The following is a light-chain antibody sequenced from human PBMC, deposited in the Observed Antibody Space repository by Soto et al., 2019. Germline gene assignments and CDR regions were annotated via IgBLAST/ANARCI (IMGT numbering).Light chain of an antibody. CDR2: GAS. CDR3: QQYDNYPPYT. CDR1: QSVSRN. J-gene: IGKJ2*01. V-gene: IGKV3-15*01. Sequence: ETVMTQSPVTLSVSPGERATLSCRASQSVSRNLAGYQQKPGQPPRLLIYGASTRATGIPARFSGSGSRTESTPTISSLQSEDFAVYYCQQYDNYPPYTFGQGTQLEMK.